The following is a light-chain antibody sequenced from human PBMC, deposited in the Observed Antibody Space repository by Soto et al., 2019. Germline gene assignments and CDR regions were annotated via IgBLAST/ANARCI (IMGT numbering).Light chain of an antibody. Sequence: SYDLTPSPSVSLAPGQTASLTCCGDNIGYKRVHWYQQRPGQAPVLVVYNDRDRPSGVSPRFSGSKSANTASLTISGLQAEDEGDYYCCSYTTSTAFYVFGTGTKVTVL. CDR2: NDR. V-gene: IGLV3-21*02. CDR1: NIGYKR. CDR3: CSYTTSTAFYV. J-gene: IGLJ1*01.